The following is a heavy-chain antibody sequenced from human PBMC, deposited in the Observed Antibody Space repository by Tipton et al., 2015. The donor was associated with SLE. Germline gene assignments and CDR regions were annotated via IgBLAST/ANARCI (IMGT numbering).Heavy chain of an antibody. V-gene: IGHV3-64*01. Sequence: SLRLSCAASGFTFSSYAMHWVRQAPGKGLEYVSAISSNGGSTYYANSVKGRFTISRGNSKNTLYLQMGSLRAEDMAVYYCARAGFIVGATERYFDYWGQGTLVTVSS. D-gene: IGHD1-26*01. J-gene: IGHJ4*02. CDR3: ARAGFIVGATERYFDY. CDR1: GFTFSSYA. CDR2: ISSNGGST.